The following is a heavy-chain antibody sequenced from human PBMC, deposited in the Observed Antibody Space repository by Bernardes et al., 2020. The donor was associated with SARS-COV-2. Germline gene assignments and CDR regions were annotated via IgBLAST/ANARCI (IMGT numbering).Heavy chain of an antibody. CDR3: AREYKGFLEWLSQKVRGDWFDP. V-gene: IGHV4-39*07. CDR1: GGSISSSSYY. D-gene: IGHD3-3*01. CDR2: IYYSGST. J-gene: IGHJ5*02. Sequence: SETLSLTCTVSGGSISSSSYYWGWIRQPPGKGLEWIGSIYYSGSTYYNPSLKSRVTISVDTSKNQFSLKLSSVTAADTAVYYCAREYKGFLEWLSQKVRGDWFDPWGQGTLVTVSS.